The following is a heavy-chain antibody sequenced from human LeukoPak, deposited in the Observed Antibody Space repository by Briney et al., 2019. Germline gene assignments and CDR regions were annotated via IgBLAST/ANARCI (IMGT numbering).Heavy chain of an antibody. J-gene: IGHJ4*02. Sequence: GGSLRLSCAASGFTFDDYAMHWVRQAPGKGLEWVSGISWNSGSIGYADSVKGRFTISRDNAKNSLYLQMNSLRAEDMALYYCAKEGVRGSSFDYWGQGTLVTVSS. D-gene: IGHD6-13*01. CDR2: ISWNSGSI. CDR3: AKEGVRGSSFDY. V-gene: IGHV3-9*03. CDR1: GFTFDDYA.